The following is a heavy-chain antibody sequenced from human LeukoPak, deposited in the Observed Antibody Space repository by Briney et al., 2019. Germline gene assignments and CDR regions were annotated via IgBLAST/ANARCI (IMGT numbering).Heavy chain of an antibody. J-gene: IGHJ4*02. D-gene: IGHD4-23*01. CDR2: IYYSGST. V-gene: IGHV4-30-4*01. CDR3: ARESSFYGGNSGLNY. Sequence: SETLSLTCADSGCSISNGDYYWSWIGQPPGKCLEWIVYIYYSGSTYYTPSLKSRVTISVDTSKNQFSLKLSSVTAADTAVYYCARESSFYGGNSGLNYWGQGTLVTVSS. CDR1: GCSISNGDYY.